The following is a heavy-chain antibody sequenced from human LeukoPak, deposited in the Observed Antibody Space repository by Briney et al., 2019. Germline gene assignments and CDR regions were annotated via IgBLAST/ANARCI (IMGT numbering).Heavy chain of an antibody. CDR1: GGSISSYY. CDR2: IYYSGST. J-gene: IGHJ5*02. V-gene: IGHV4-59*01. D-gene: IGHD2-21*02. CDR3: ARERGICGGDCPNWFDP. Sequence: SETLSLTCTVSGGSISSYYWSWLRQPPGKGLEWVGYIYYSGSTNYNPSLKRRVTISVDTSKNQFSLKLSSVTAADTAVYYCARERGICGGDCPNWFDPWGQGTLVTVSS.